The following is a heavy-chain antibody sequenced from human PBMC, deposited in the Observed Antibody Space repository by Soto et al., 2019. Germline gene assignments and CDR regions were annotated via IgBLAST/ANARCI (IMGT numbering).Heavy chain of an antibody. Sequence: SETLSLTCTVSGGSIISSSNHWGWIRQPPGKGLEWIGDIYYSENTYYNPSLKSRVTISVDTSKNQFSLRLTSVTAADTAVYYCATHPPYGPLDHWGQGTLVTVSS. CDR2: IYYSENT. CDR3: ATHPPYGPLDH. D-gene: IGHD4-17*01. V-gene: IGHV4-39*01. CDR1: GGSIISSSNH. J-gene: IGHJ4*02.